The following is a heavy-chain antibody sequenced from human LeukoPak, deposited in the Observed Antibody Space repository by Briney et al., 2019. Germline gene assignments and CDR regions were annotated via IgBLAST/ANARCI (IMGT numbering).Heavy chain of an antibody. Sequence: PGGSLRLSCAASGFTFSSYWMHWVRQAPGKGLVWVSRMNSDGSSTSYADSVKGRFTISRDDAKNTLYLQMNSLRAEDTAVYYCARDLGPYYYDSSGYYYGYWGQGTLVTVSS. CDR2: MNSDGSST. CDR1: GFTFSSYW. CDR3: ARDLGPYYYDSSGYYYGY. V-gene: IGHV3-74*01. D-gene: IGHD3-22*01. J-gene: IGHJ4*02.